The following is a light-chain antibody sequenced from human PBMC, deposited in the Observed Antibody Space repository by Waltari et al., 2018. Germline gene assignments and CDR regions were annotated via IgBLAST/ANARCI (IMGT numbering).Light chain of an antibody. CDR1: AVSLSTTSY. CDR3: ALYMGSGIWV. CDR2: KAN. J-gene: IGLJ3*02. V-gene: IGLV8-61*01. Sequence: QTVVTQEPSLSVSPGGTVTLPCSLGAVSLSTTSYATWYQQTPGQAPRTLVYKANARSSGVPDRFSGSILGNTAALTITGAQADDESDYYCALYMGSGIWVFGGGTRLTVL.